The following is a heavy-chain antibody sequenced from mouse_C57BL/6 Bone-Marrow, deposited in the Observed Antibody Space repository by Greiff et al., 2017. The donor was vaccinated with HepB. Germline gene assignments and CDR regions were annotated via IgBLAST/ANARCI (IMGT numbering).Heavy chain of an antibody. Sequence: QVQLQQPGAELVKPGASVKLSCKASGYTFTSYWMHWVKQRPGQGLEWIGMIHPNSGSTNYNEKFKSKATLTVDKSSSTAYMQLSSLTSEDSAVYYCARRGSYWWYFDVWGTGTTVTVSS. CDR2: IHPNSGST. D-gene: IGHD1-1*02. CDR3: ARRGSYWWYFDV. CDR1: GYTFTSYW. J-gene: IGHJ1*03. V-gene: IGHV1-64*01.